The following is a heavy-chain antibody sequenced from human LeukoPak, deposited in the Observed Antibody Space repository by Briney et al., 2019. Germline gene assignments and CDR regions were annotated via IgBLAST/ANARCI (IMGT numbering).Heavy chain of an antibody. V-gene: IGHV3-21*01. J-gene: IGHJ4*02. Sequence: GGSLRLSCAASGFTFSSYSMNWVRQAPGKGLEWVSSISSSSSYIYYADSVKGRFTISRDNAKNSLYLQMNSLRAEDTAVYYCARDGNNYHIVVVPAVDYWGQGTLVTVSS. CDR2: ISSSSSYI. D-gene: IGHD2-2*01. CDR3: ARDGNNYHIVVVPAVDY. CDR1: GFTFSSYS.